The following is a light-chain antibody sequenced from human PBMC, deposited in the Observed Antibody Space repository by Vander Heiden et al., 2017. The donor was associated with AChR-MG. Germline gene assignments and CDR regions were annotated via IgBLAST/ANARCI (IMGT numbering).Light chain of an antibody. CDR2: DDS. Sequence: SHVLTQPPSVPGAPGKASRITVGGNSIGSNSVDWYQQKPGQAPVVVVYDDSDRPSGIPERFSGSNSGNTATLTINRVEAGDEADYFCQVWDSSSDHYVFGTGTKVTVL. J-gene: IGLJ1*01. V-gene: IGLV3-21*03. CDR3: QVWDSSSDHYV. CDR1: SIGSNS.